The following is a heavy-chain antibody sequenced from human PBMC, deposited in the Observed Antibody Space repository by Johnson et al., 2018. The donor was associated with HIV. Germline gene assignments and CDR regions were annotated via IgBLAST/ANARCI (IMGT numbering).Heavy chain of an antibody. D-gene: IGHD3-10*01. J-gene: IGHJ3*01. CDR1: GFTFSDYY. V-gene: IGHV3-30*02. CDR3: AIIPAGNGFNV. CDR2: IRNDGSNK. Sequence: QVQLVESGGGLVKPGGSLRLSCAASGFTFSDYYMTWIRQAPGKGLEWVAFIRNDGSNKYYADSVKGRFTISRDNSRNTMYLQMNSLRVEDTAVYYCAIIPAGNGFNVWGQGTVVTVSS.